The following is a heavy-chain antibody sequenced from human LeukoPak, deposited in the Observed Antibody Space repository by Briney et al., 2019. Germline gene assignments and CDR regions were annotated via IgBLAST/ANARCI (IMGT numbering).Heavy chain of an antibody. V-gene: IGHV3-23*01. J-gene: IGHJ3*02. D-gene: IGHD3-10*01. Sequence: PGGSLRLSCAASGFTFSSYAMSWVRQAPGKGLEWVSHISGGGGDTYYADSLKGRSTVSRDNSRKTLYLQINSLRAGDTAVYYCAKDAFPYNGVYDAFDIWGQGTAVTVSS. CDR3: AKDAFPYNGVYDAFDI. CDR1: GFTFSSYA. CDR2: ISGGGGDT.